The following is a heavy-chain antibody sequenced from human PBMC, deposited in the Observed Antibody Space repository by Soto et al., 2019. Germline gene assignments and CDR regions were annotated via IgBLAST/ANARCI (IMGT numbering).Heavy chain of an antibody. D-gene: IGHD3-22*01. CDR1: GYSFAGHW. CDR3: ARQIYDSDTGPNFRYYFDS. V-gene: IGHV5-10-1*01. Sequence: PGESLKISCKGSGYSFAGHWITWVRQKPGKGLEWMGRIDPSDSQTYYSPSFRGHVTISATKSITTVFLQWSSLRASDTAMYYCARQIYDSDTGPNFRYYFDSWGQGTPVTVSS. CDR2: IDPSDSQT. J-gene: IGHJ4*02.